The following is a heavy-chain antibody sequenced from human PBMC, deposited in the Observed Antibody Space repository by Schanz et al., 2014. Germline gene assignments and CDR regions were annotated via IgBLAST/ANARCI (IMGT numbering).Heavy chain of an antibody. CDR3: ARGRVLES. Sequence: EVQLVESGGGLVQPGGSLRLSCAASGFTFSSYWMHWVRQVPGKGLVWVSNIPWNGAAIGYAGSVRGRFTISRDNAKNSLFLQMNSLRPEDTAVYYCARGRVLESWGQGTLVTVSS. CDR2: IPWNGAAI. J-gene: IGHJ5*02. V-gene: IGHV3-74*01. CDR1: GFTFSSYW. D-gene: IGHD1-1*01.